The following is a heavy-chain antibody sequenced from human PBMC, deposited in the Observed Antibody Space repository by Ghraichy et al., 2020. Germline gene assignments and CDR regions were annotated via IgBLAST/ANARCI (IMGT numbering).Heavy chain of an antibody. CDR2: IYHSGST. J-gene: IGHJ4*02. V-gene: IGHV4-38-2*02. D-gene: IGHD4-17*01. CDR1: GYSISSGYY. CDR3: ARQDYGDYEGWYFDY. Sequence: SETLSLTCTVSGYSISSGYYWGWIRQPPGKGLEWIGSIYHSGSTYYNPSLKSRVTISVDTSKNQFSLKLSSVTAADTAVYYCARQDYGDYEGWYFDYWGQGTLVTVSS.